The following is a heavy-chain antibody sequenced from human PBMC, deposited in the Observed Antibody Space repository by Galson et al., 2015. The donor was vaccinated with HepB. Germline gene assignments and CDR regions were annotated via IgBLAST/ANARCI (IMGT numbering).Heavy chain of an antibody. CDR1: GDSVSNNGVA. J-gene: IGHJ4*02. CDR2: TYYRSKFYN. D-gene: IGHD3-10*01. Sequence: CPISGDSVSNNGVAWNWIRQSPSRGLEWLGRTYYRSKFYNDYAESVKSRITINPDTSRNQVSLQLNSVTPEDTAVYYCARVRQLGHGFHFWGQGTLVTVSS. V-gene: IGHV6-1*01. CDR3: ARVRQLGHGFHF.